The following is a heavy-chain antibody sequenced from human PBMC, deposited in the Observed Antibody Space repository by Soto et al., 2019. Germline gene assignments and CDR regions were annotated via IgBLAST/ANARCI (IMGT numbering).Heavy chain of an antibody. D-gene: IGHD3-10*01. CDR3: ARVPYYYGSGGWAKYYFDS. Sequence: SETLSLTCTVSGGSISSYYWSWIRQPPGKGLEWIGYIYYSGSTNYNPSPKSRVTISVDTSKNQFSLKLSSVTAADTAVYYCARVPYYYGSGGWAKYYFDSWAQGTLVPVSS. J-gene: IGHJ4*02. CDR2: IYYSGST. V-gene: IGHV4-59*01. CDR1: GGSISSYY.